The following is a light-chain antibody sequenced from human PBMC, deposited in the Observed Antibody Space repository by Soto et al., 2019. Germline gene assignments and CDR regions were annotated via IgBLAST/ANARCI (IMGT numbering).Light chain of an antibody. CDR2: GAS. J-gene: IGKJ1*01. V-gene: IGKV3-20*01. CDR1: QSVSSSY. Sequence: EIVLTQSPGTLSLSPGERATLSCRASQSVSSSYLAWYQQKPGQAPRLLIYGASSRATGIPDRFSGSGSGTDFTLTISRLEPEAVAVYYCQQYGSSLWTFGQGTKVEIK. CDR3: QQYGSSLWT.